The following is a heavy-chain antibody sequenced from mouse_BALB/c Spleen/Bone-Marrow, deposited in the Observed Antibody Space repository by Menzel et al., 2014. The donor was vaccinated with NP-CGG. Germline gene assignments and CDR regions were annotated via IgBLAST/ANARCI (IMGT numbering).Heavy chain of an antibody. V-gene: IGHV14-3*02. CDR1: GFNIKDTY. Sequence: VQLQQSGAELVKPWASVEFSFTASGFNIKDTYMHWVKQRPEQGLEWIGRFDPANGNTKYDPKFHRNATITPDTPSHPAYLPVSSLTSEDTAVYYCDRWELGRAWFDYWGQGTLVTVSA. J-gene: IGHJ3*01. CDR2: FDPANGNT. CDR3: DRWELGRAWFDY. D-gene: IGHD4-1*01.